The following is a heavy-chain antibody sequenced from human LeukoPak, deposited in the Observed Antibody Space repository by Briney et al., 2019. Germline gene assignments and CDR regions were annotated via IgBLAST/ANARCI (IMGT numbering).Heavy chain of an antibody. CDR2: ISAYNGNT. CDR1: GYTFTSYG. CDR3: ARYSQWLVRYYGMDV. D-gene: IGHD6-19*01. V-gene: IGHV1-18*01. Sequence: ASVKVSCKASGYTFTSYGISWVRQAPGQGLEWMGWISAYNGNTNYAQKLQGRVTMTTDTSTSTAYMELRSLRSDDTAVYYCARYSQWLVRYYGMDVRGQGTTVTVSS. J-gene: IGHJ6*02.